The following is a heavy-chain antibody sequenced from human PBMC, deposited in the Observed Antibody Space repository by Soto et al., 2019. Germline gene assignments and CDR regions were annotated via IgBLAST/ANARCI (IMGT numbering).Heavy chain of an antibody. CDR1: GFTFSSYG. CDR2: ISYDGSNK. Sequence: GGSLRLSCAASGFTFSSYGMHWVRQAPGKGLEWVAVISYDGSNKYYADSVKGRFTISRDNSKNTLYLQMNSLRAEDTAVYYCASLPETLPRYYYGMDVWGQGTTVTVSS. J-gene: IGHJ6*02. CDR3: ASLPETLPRYYYGMDV. V-gene: IGHV3-30*03.